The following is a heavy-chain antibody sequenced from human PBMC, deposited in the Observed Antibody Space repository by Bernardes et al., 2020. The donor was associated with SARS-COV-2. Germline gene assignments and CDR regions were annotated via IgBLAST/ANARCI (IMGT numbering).Heavy chain of an antibody. CDR1: GFTFSSYG. V-gene: IGHV3-33*06. CDR2: IWYDGSNK. Sequence: GGSLRLSCAASGFTFSSYGMHWVRQATGKGLEWVAVIWYDGSNKYYADSVKGRFTISRDNSKNTLYLQMNSLRAEDTAVYYCAKREYYDFWSGPIDYWGQGTLVTVSS. D-gene: IGHD3-3*01. J-gene: IGHJ4*02. CDR3: AKREYYDFWSGPIDY.